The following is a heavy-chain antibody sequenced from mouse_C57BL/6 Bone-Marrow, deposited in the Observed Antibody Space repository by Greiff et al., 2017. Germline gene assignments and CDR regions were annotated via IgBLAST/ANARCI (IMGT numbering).Heavy chain of an antibody. CDR2: IWTGGGT. CDR1: GFSLTRYA. V-gene: IGHV2-9-1*01. D-gene: IGHD1-1*01. Sequence: QVQLKQSGPGLVAPSQSLSITCTVSGFSLTRYAISWVRQPPGKGLEWLGVIWTGGGTNYNSALKSRLRISKDNSKSQVFSKMNSLQTDDTARDYCARKRLEYGNWYFDVWGTGTTVTVSS. CDR3: ARKRLEYGNWYFDV. J-gene: IGHJ1*03.